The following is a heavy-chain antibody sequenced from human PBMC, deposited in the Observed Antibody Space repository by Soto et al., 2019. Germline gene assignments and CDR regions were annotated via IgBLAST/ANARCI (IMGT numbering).Heavy chain of an antibody. CDR1: GGTFSSYA. V-gene: IGHV1-69*01. D-gene: IGHD3-10*01. J-gene: IGHJ5*02. Sequence: QVQLVQSGAEVKKPGSSVKVSCKASGGTFSSYAISWVRQAPGQGLEWMGGIIPIFGTANYAQKFQGRVTITADESTSKAYMELSRLRSEDTAVYYCARGGWFGELSGWFDPWGQGTLVTVSS. CDR2: IIPIFGTA. CDR3: ARGGWFGELSGWFDP.